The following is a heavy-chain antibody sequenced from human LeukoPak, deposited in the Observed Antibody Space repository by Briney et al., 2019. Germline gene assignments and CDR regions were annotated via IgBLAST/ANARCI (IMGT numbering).Heavy chain of an antibody. Sequence: SETLSLTCTVSGGSISSSSYYWSWIRQPPGKGLEWIGYIYYSGSTNYNPSLKSRVTISVDTSKNQFSLRLSSVTAADTAVYYCVRGTYTGYIVVPDYWGQGTLVTVSS. D-gene: IGHD2-21*01. CDR1: GGSISSSSYY. CDR3: VRGTYTGYIVVPDY. V-gene: IGHV4-61*01. CDR2: IYYSGST. J-gene: IGHJ4*02.